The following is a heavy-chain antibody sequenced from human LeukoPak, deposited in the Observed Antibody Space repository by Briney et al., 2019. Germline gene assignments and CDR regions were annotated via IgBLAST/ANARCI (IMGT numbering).Heavy chain of an antibody. D-gene: IGHD3-10*01. CDR3: ASGPVRGVISHFDY. J-gene: IGHJ4*02. Sequence: SSETLSLTCTVSGGSISSYYWSWIRQPPGKGLEWIGYIYTSGSTNYIPSLKSRVTISVDTSKNQFSLKLSSVTAADTAVYYCASGPVRGVISHFDYWGQGTLVTVSS. V-gene: IGHV4-4*09. CDR2: IYTSGST. CDR1: GGSISSYY.